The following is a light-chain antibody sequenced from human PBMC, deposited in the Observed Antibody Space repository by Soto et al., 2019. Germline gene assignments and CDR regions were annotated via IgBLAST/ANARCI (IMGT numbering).Light chain of an antibody. J-gene: IGKJ1*01. CDR2: DAS. Sequence: DIQMTQSPSTLSASVGDRVTITCRASQSISSWLAWYQQKPGKAPKLLIYDASSLQSGVPSRFSGSGSGTEFTLTIISLQPDDIATYYCQQYNTYWTFGQGTKVDNK. CDR1: QSISSW. V-gene: IGKV1-5*01. CDR3: QQYNTYWT.